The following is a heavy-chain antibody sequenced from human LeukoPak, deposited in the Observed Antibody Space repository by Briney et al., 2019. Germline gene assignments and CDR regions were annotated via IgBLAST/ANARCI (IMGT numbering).Heavy chain of an antibody. D-gene: IGHD5-18*01. Sequence: GGSLRLSCAASGFTFSSYWMHWVRQAPGKGLVWVSRINNDGSSTNYADSVKGRFTMSRDNAKNTLYLQMNSLRVDDTAVYYCARDLNTAMLTHYWGQGTLVTVSA. CDR1: GFTFSSYW. V-gene: IGHV3-74*01. CDR2: INNDGSST. J-gene: IGHJ4*02. CDR3: ARDLNTAMLTHY.